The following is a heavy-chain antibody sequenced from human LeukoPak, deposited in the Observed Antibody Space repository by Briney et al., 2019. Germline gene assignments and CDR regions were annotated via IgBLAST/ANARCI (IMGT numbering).Heavy chain of an antibody. D-gene: IGHD6-13*01. CDR1: GGSISSYY. Sequence: SETLSLTCTVSGGSISSYYWSWIRQPPGKGLEWIGYIYYSGSTNYNPSLKSRVTISVDTSKNQFSLKLSSVTAADTAVYYCARGFSYAIAAFDYWGQGTLVTVSS. CDR3: ARGFSYAIAAFDY. CDR2: IYYSGST. V-gene: IGHV4-59*01. J-gene: IGHJ4*02.